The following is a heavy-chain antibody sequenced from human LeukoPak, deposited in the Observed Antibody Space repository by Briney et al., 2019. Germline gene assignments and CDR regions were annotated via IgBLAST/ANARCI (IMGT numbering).Heavy chain of an antibody. Sequence: PSETLSLTCTVSGGSISTYYWSWVRRPAGKGLEWIGRIDTTGSINYNPSLMSRITVSGDTSKNQFSLKLSSVTAADTAVYYCARDPGGGWFDPWGQGTLVTVSS. CDR3: ARDPGGGWFDP. J-gene: IGHJ5*02. CDR2: IDTTGSI. V-gene: IGHV4-4*07. CDR1: GGSISTYY.